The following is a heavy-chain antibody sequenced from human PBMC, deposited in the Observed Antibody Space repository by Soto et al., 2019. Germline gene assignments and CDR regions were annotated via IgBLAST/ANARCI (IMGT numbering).Heavy chain of an antibody. CDR1: GFPLSDSA. D-gene: IGHD2-15*01. Sequence: EVQLVESGGGLVQPGGSLKLACLASGFPLSDSAIHWVRKASGKGLEWVGRIRSKTNNYATTYGAPVRGRFTLSRDDSKNTAYLKMNNLVSEDAAVYYCTGHAGGQVEHSFYYYAMDVWGKGTTVSVLS. CDR2: IRSKTNNYAT. J-gene: IGHJ6*04. V-gene: IGHV3-73*01. CDR3: TGHAGGQVEHSFYYYAMDV.